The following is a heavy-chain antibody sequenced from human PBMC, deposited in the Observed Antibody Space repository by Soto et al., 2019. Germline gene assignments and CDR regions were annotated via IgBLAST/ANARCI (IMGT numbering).Heavy chain of an antibody. CDR1: GFTFSKYA. CDR2: TRNNGEYT. J-gene: IGHJ6*02. Sequence: PGGSLRLSCAGSGFTFSKYAMTWVRQAPGKGLEWVSTTRNNGEYTYYADSVKGRFTVSRDNSKNALFLEMSSLRAEDTAVYYYYGFDVWGQGTAVTVSS. CDR3: YGFDV. V-gene: IGHV3-23*01.